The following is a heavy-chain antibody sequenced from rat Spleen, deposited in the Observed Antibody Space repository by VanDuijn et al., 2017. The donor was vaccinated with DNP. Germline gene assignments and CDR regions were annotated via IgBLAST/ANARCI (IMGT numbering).Heavy chain of an antibody. Sequence: EVQLVESGGGLVQPGRSLKLSCVASGFTFNKYWMTWIRQVPGKGLEWVASITSSGGNTYYPDSVKGRFTISRDNTKSTLYLQMYSLRSEDKATYYCTTLNYYASLSGYFDYWGQGVMVTVSS. CDR3: TTLNYYASLSGYFDY. V-gene: IGHV5-31*01. D-gene: IGHD1-12*01. CDR1: GFTFNKYW. J-gene: IGHJ2*01. CDR2: ITSSGGNT.